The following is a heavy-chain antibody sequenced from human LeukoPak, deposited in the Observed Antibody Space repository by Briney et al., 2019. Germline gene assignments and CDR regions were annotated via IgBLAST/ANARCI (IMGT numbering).Heavy chain of an antibody. CDR1: GGSISSGNYH. V-gene: IGHV4-39*01. CDR2: RFYSGST. D-gene: IGHD5/OR15-5a*01. CDR3: ARHPPHRDVYDHLDY. J-gene: IGHJ4*02. Sequence: SETLSLTCTVSGGSISSGNYHWAWMRQPPGKGPEWIGSRFYSGSTYYNPSLKSRVTISVDTSKNQVSLQVTSMTAADTAVYYCARHPPHRDVYDHLDYWGQGTLVTVSS.